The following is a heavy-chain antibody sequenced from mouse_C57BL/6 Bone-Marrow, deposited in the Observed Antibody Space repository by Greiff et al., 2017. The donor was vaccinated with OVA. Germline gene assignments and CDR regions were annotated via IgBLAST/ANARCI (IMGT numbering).Heavy chain of an antibody. V-gene: IGHV1-81*01. CDR3: ARRARYGSSRWYFDV. D-gene: IGHD1-1*01. J-gene: IGHJ1*03. CDR1: GYTFTSYG. CDR2: IYPRSGNT. Sequence: QVQLQQSGAELARPGASVKLSCKASGYTFTSYGISWVKQRTGQGLEWIGEIYPRSGNTYYNEKFQGKATLTADKSSSTAYMELRSLTSEDSAVYFGARRARYGSSRWYFDVWGTETTVAVSS.